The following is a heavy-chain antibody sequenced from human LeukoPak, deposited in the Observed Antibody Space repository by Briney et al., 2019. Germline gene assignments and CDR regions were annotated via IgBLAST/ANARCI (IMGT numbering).Heavy chain of an antibody. CDR2: IYYSGST. J-gene: IGHJ4*02. CDR3: ARDALGDVYYFDY. Sequence: SETLSLTCAVYGGSFSSYYWSWIRQPPGKGLEWIGYIYYSGSTNYNPSLKSRVTISVDTSKNQFSLKLSSVTAADTAVYYCARDALGDVYYFDYWGQGTLVTVSS. CDR1: GGSFSSYY. D-gene: IGHD7-27*01. V-gene: IGHV4-59*01.